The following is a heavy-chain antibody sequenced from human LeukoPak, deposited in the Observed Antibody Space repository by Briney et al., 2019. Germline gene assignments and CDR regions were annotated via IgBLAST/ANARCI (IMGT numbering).Heavy chain of an antibody. CDR1: GGSISNYY. Sequence: SETLSLTCTVSGGSISNYYWSWIRQPAGKGLELIGRIYTSGNTNYNPSLKSRVTISVDTSKNQFSLKLTSVTAADTAVYYCARSRWRSISCASRGAFDIWGQGTMVAVSS. V-gene: IGHV4-4*07. CDR2: IYTSGNT. J-gene: IGHJ3*02. D-gene: IGHD2-2*01. CDR3: ARSRWRSISCASRGAFDI.